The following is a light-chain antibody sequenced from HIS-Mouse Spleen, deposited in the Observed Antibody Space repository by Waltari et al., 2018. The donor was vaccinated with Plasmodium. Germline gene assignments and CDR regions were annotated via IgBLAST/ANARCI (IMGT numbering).Light chain of an antibody. CDR2: RDS. CDR3: QVWDSSTV. V-gene: IGLV3-9*01. CDR1: NIGSKN. J-gene: IGLJ3*02. Sequence: SYELTQPLSVSVALGPTARITCGGNNIGSKNVHWYQKKPGQAPVLVIYRDSNRPPGIPERFSGSNSGNTATLTISRAQAGDEADYYCQVWDSSTVFGGGTKLTVL.